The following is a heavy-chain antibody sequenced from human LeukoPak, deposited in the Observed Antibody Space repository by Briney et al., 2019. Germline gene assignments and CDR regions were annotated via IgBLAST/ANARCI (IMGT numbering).Heavy chain of an antibody. CDR2: INSNGDST. V-gene: IGHV3-64*04. CDR1: GFTFSSHV. Sequence: GGSIRLSCSASGFTFSSHVIYWVRQAPEKGLEYVSAINSNGDSTYYADSVKGRFTISRHNSKNTLYLQMNSLRAEDTAVYYCARALYYFDYWGQGTLVPVSS. J-gene: IGHJ4*02. CDR3: ARALYYFDY.